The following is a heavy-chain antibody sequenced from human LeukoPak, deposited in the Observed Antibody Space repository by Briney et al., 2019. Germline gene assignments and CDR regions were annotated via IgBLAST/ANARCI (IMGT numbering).Heavy chain of an antibody. CDR2: IWYDGSNK. CDR3: ATALSVATEPTYYYYGMDV. Sequence: PGGSLRLACAESGFTFSSYGMHWVRPAPGKGLEWLAVIWYDGSNKYYAYSVNGRCTISRLNYKLTLSLQMYRLRAEDTVMYYCATALSVATEPTYYYYGMDVRGQGTTVTVSS. J-gene: IGHJ6*01. D-gene: IGHD5-12*01. V-gene: IGHV3-33*01. CDR1: GFTFSSYG.